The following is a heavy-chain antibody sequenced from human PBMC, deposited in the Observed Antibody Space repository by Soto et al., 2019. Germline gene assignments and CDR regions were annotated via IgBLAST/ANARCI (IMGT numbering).Heavy chain of an antibody. CDR1: GFTFSSYA. CDR2: IRGSGGST. J-gene: IGHJ2*01. Sequence: EVQLLESGGGLVQPGGSLRLSCAASGFTFSSYAMSWVRQAPGKGLEWVSAIRGSGGSTYYADSVKGRFTISRDNSKHTLYLQRNSLRAGDTAVDYCANEGAASVTNWYFEHWGRGARVTVS. CDR3: ANEGAASVTNWYFEH. D-gene: IGHD4-17*01. V-gene: IGHV3-23*01.